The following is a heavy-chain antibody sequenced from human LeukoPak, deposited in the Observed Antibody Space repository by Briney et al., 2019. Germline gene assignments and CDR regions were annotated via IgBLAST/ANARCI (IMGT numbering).Heavy chain of an antibody. J-gene: IGHJ4*02. CDR1: GGSFSGYY. D-gene: IGHD2-2*01. CDR3: ARRPLGYCSSTSCPTPYYFDY. V-gene: IGHV4-34*01. CDR2: INHSGST. Sequence: RASETLSLTCAVYGGSFSGYYWSWIRQPPGKGLEWIGEINHSGSTNYNPSLKSRVTISVDTSKNQFSPKLSSVTAADTAVYYCARRPLGYCSSTSCPTPYYFDYWGQGTLVTVSS.